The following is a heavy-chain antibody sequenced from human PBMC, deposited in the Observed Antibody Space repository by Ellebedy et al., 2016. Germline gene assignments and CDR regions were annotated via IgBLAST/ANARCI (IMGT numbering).Heavy chain of an antibody. CDR1: GGSFSGYY. CDR2: INHSGST. CDR3: ARGVYNYDTSGYSAGYYYLDV. Sequence: GSLRLXXAVYGGSFSGYYWSWIRQPPGKGLEWIGEINHSGSTNYNPSLKSRVIIALHTSKNQFSLKLSSVTAADRAVYFCARGVYNYDTSGYSAGYYYLDVWGTGTTVTVSS. D-gene: IGHD3-22*01. J-gene: IGHJ6*03. V-gene: IGHV4-34*01.